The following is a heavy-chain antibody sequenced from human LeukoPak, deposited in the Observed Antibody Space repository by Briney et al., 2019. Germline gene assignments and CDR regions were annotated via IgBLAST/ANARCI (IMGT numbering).Heavy chain of an antibody. V-gene: IGHV1-24*01. J-gene: IGHJ4*02. Sequence: GASVKVSCKVSGYTLTELSMHWVRQAPGKGLEWMGGFDPEDGETIYAQKFQGRVTMTEDTSTDTAYMELSSLRPEDTAVYYCATDRLAARLFDYWGQGTLVTVSS. CDR3: ATDRLAARLFDY. CDR1: GYTLTELS. D-gene: IGHD6-6*01. CDR2: FDPEDGET.